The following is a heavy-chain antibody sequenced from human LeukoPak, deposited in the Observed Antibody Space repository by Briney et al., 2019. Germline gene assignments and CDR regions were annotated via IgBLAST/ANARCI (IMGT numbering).Heavy chain of an antibody. Sequence: GGSLRLSCEASGFTFSSYSMNWVRQAPGKGLEWVSYISSTSDTIYYADSVKGRFTISRDNAKNSVYLQMNSLRAEDTAAYFXXXSSGYPYLDYWGQGTLVTVSS. D-gene: IGHD3-22*01. J-gene: IGHJ4*02. CDR1: GFTFSSYS. CDR3: XXSSGYPYLDY. V-gene: IGHV3-48*01. CDR2: ISSTSDTI.